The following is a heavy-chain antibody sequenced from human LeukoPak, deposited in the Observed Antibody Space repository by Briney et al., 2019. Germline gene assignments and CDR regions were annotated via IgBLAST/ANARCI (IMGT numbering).Heavy chain of an antibody. D-gene: IGHD4-11*01. V-gene: IGHV1-8*01. CDR3: ARDINDYSNTGGWFDP. J-gene: IGHJ5*02. CDR1: GYTFTSYD. Sequence: GASVKVSCKASGYTFTSYDFNWVGQATGQGLEGMGWMNHNSGNTGNAQKFQGRVTMTRNTSISTAYMELSSLRSEDTAVYYCARDINDYSNTGGWFDPWGQGTLVTVSS. CDR2: MNHNSGNT.